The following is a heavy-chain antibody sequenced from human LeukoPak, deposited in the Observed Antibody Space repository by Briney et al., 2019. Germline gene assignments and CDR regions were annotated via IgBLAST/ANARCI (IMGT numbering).Heavy chain of an antibody. CDR2: IKRDGSEK. J-gene: IGHJ4*02. CDR1: GFTFNSYW. V-gene: IGHV3-7*03. Sequence: PGGSLRLSCAASGFTFNSYWMNWVRQAPGKGLEWVANIKRDGSEKYYVDSVKGRFTISRDNAKNSLDLQMNSLRVEDTAVYYCAKGTHYYDSSGSSDYWGQGTLVTVSS. CDR3: AKGTHYYDSSGSSDY. D-gene: IGHD3-22*01.